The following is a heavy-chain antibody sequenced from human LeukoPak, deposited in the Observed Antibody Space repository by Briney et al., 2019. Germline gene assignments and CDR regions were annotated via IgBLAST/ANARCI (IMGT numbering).Heavy chain of an antibody. J-gene: IGHJ4*02. Sequence: SETLSLTCTVSGDSISNYYWSWIRQPAGKGLEWIGRIYTSGSANYNPSLKSRVTMSVDTSRNQFSLKLSSVTAADTAVYYCARVSLVRGAPDYYFDYWGQGTLVTVSS. CDR3: ARVSLVRGAPDYYFDY. V-gene: IGHV4-4*07. CDR2: IYTSGSA. D-gene: IGHD3-10*01. CDR1: GDSISNYY.